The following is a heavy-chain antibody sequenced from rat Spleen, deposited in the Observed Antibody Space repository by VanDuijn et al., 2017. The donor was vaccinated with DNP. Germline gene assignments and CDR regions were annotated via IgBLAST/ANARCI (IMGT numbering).Heavy chain of an antibody. Sequence: EVQLVESGGASVQPGRSLKLSCAASGFIFSDHNMAWVRQAPKKGLEWVATLSYDGSRPYYRESVKGRFSLSGDHAKSTLYLKMDRLRSEDTATYYCARQDYSARNDYYAMDVWGQGVMVTVSS. D-gene: IGHD1-12*01. J-gene: IGHJ2*01. V-gene: IGHV5-7*01. CDR2: LSYDGSRP. CDR3: ARQDYSARNDYYAMDV. CDR1: GFIFSDHN.